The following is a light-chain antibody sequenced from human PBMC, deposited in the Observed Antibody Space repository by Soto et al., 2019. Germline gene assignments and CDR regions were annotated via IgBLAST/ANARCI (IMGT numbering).Light chain of an antibody. J-gene: IGKJ1*01. Sequence: EIVMTQSPVTLSVSPGEGATLSCRASQTVSSNLAWYQHKPGQAPRLLIYGASTRATGFPARFSGSGSGTEFTLTISSLQSEDFAVYYCQQYNNWPRTFGQGTKVEIK. CDR3: QQYNNWPRT. CDR1: QTVSSN. CDR2: GAS. V-gene: IGKV3-15*01.